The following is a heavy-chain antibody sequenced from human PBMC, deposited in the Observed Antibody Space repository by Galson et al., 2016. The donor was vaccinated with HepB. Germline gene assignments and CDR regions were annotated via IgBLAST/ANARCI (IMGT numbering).Heavy chain of an antibody. D-gene: IGHD1-7*01. J-gene: IGHJ4*02. CDR3: ARVNWNYAAYYFDY. CDR1: GFTVSRNY. CDR2: VYDADSP. V-gene: IGHV3-53*05. Sequence: SLRLSCAASGFTVSRNYMGWVRQAPGKGLEWVSFVYDADSPYYADSVKGRFTVSRDIYRNTLYLEMNSLRDEDTAMYYCARVNWNYAAYYFDYWGQGTLVTVSS.